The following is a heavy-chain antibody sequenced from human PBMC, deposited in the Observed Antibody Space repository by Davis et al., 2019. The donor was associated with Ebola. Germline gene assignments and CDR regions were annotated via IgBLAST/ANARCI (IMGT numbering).Heavy chain of an antibody. Sequence: AASVKVSCKASGGTFSSYTISWVRQAPGQGLEWMGGIIPNSGSANYAQKFQGRVAITADDSTTSVFMELSSLRSEDTAVYYCAGGAVIIPDYWGQGTLVTVSS. CDR2: IIPNSGSA. CDR3: AGGAVIIPDY. V-gene: IGHV1-69*13. J-gene: IGHJ4*02. D-gene: IGHD3-3*01. CDR1: GGTFSSYT.